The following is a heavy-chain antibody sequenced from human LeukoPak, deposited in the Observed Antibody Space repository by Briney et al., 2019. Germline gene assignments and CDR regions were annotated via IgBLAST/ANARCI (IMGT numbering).Heavy chain of an antibody. D-gene: IGHD1-26*01. CDR3: ASGPSYPAFDY. Sequence: GGSLRLSCAASGFTVSSNYMSWVRQAPGKGLEWASVIYSGGSTYYADSVKGRFTISRDNSKNTLYLQMNSLRAEDTAVYYCASGPSYPAFDYWGQGTLVTVSS. V-gene: IGHV3-53*01. CDR1: GFTVSSNY. CDR2: IYSGGST. J-gene: IGHJ4*02.